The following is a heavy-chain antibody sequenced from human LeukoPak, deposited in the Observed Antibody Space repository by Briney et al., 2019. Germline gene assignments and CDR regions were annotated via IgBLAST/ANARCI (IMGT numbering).Heavy chain of an antibody. Sequence: GGSLRLSCSASGFTFSSYAMHWVRQAPGKGLEYVSAISSNGGSTYYADSVKGRFTISRDNSKNTLYLQMSSLRAEDTAVYYRARSVDSGSYYFDYWGQGTLVTVSS. V-gene: IGHV3-64D*06. CDR3: ARSVDSGSYYFDY. D-gene: IGHD1-26*01. J-gene: IGHJ4*02. CDR1: GFTFSSYA. CDR2: ISSNGGST.